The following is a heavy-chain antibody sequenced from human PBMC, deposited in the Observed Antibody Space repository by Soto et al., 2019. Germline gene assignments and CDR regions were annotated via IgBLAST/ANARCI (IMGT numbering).Heavy chain of an antibody. V-gene: IGHV3-11*01. D-gene: IGHD2-21*01. CDR3: ARGATSYFYHYYYGMDV. J-gene: IGHJ6*02. CDR2: ISSSSGSSI. CDR1: GFTFSDYY. Sequence: QLVESGGGLVKSGGSLRLSCAASGFTFSDYYMNWIRQAPGKGLEWVSFISSSSGSSIYYADSVKGRFTISRDNAKNSLYLQMNSLRAEDTAVYYCARGATSYFYHYYYGMDVWGQGTTVTVSS.